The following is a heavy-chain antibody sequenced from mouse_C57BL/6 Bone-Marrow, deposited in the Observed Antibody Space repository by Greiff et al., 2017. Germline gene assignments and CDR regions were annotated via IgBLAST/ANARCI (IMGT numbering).Heavy chain of an antibody. Sequence: EVMLVESGAELVRPGASVKLSCTASGFNIKDDYMHWVKQRPEQGLEWIGWIDPENGDTEYASKFQGKATITADTSSNTAYLQLSSLTSEDTAVYYCTNYGSSSYWYFDVWGTGTTVTVSS. J-gene: IGHJ1*03. D-gene: IGHD1-1*01. CDR2: IDPENGDT. CDR1: GFNIKDDY. V-gene: IGHV14-4*01. CDR3: TNYGSSSYWYFDV.